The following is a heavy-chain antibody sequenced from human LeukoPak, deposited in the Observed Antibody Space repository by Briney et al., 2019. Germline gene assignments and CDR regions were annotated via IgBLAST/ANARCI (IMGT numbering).Heavy chain of an antibody. D-gene: IGHD6-13*01. V-gene: IGHV3-74*01. Sequence: GGSLRLSCAASGFTFSSYLMHWVRQAPGKGLVWVSRINSDGSSTSYADSVKGRFTISRDNAKNTLYLQMNSRRAEDTAVYYCARQYSSSWYALDYWGQGTLVTVSS. J-gene: IGHJ4*02. CDR2: INSDGSST. CDR3: ARQYSSSWYALDY. CDR1: GFTFSSYL.